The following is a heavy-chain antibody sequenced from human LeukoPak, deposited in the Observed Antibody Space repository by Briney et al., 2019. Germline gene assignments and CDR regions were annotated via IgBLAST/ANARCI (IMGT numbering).Heavy chain of an antibody. V-gene: IGHV1-46*01. CDR3: ARDQRYYDSSGHLDY. Sequence: ASVKVSCTASGYTFTGYYMHWVRQAPGQGLEWMGIINPSGGRTSYAQKFQGRFTMTRDTSTSTVYMELSSLRSEDTAVYYCARDQRYYDSSGHLDYWGQGTLVTVSS. CDR1: GYTFTGYY. J-gene: IGHJ4*02. CDR2: INPSGGRT. D-gene: IGHD3-22*01.